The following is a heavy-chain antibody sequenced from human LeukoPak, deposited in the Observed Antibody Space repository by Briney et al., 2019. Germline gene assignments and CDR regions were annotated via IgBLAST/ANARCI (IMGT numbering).Heavy chain of an antibody. D-gene: IGHD4-17*01. CDR1: GYTFTSYF. CDR3: AGDSADYGDYDY. V-gene: IGHV1-46*01. Sequence: GASVNVSCEASGYTFTSYFMHWVRQAPGQGLDWMGIINPSGGSTSYAQKFQGRVTMTRDTSTSTVYMELSSLRSEDTAVYYCAGDSADYGDYDYWGQGTLVTVSS. J-gene: IGHJ4*02. CDR2: INPSGGST.